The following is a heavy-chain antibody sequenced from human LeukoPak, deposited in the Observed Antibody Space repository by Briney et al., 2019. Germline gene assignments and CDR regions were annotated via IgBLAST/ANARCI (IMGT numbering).Heavy chain of an antibody. V-gene: IGHV3-74*01. CDR2: IHSDGSST. D-gene: IGHD3-22*01. Sequence: AGGSLRLSCAASGFTFSSYWMHWVRQAPGKGLVWVSRIHSDGSSTSYADSVWGRFTISRDDAKSTLYLQMNSLRAEDTAVYYCARSGWPYYFDYWGQGTLVTVSS. CDR1: GFTFSSYW. J-gene: IGHJ4*02. CDR3: ARSGWPYYFDY.